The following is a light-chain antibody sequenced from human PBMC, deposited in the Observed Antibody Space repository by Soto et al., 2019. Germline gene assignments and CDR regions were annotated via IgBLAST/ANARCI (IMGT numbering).Light chain of an antibody. CDR2: KTS. V-gene: IGKV2-24*01. CDR3: MQTTQLPWT. Sequence: DIVMTQTPLSSPVTLGQPASFSCRSSQSLVHSDGNTYLSWLHQRPGQPPRVLIYKTSHRFSGVPDRFSGSGAGTDFTLRSSGVEAEGVGVYYCMQTTQLPWTFGQGTKVEIK. CDR1: QSLVHSDGNTY. J-gene: IGKJ1*01.